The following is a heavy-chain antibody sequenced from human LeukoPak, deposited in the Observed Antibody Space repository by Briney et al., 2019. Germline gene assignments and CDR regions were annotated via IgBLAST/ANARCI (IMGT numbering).Heavy chain of an antibody. CDR3: ARTYDFGIGPPGDAFDN. CDR1: GFTFTMFR. D-gene: IGHD3-3*01. CDR2: IRGRSDTT. V-gene: IGHV3-48*01. Sequence: GGSLRLSCAASGFTFTMFRMNWLRQAPGKGLEWIAFIRGRSDTTYYADSVQGRFTISRDNAEDSVYLQMNSLRVEDTAVYYCARTYDFGIGPPGDAFDNWGQGTLVIVFS. J-gene: IGHJ3*02.